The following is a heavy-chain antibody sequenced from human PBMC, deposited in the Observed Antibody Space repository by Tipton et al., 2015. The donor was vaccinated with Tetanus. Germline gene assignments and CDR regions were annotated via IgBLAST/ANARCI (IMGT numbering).Heavy chain of an antibody. CDR2: ISHTGTTT. J-gene: IGHJ6*02. CDR1: GFTFSAYC. D-gene: IGHD6-6*01. V-gene: IGHV3-11*01. Sequence: SLRLSCAASGFTFSAYCMSWIRLAPGKGLEWISYISHTGTTTYHSASVMGRFTVSRDNTKNSLYLEINSLRAEDTAVYYCARSESRIAPRIPWGMDIWGQGTTVTVSS. CDR3: ARSESRIAPRIPWGMDI.